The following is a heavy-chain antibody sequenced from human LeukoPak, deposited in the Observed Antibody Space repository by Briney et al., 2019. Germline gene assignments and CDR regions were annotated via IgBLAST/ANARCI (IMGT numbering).Heavy chain of an antibody. Sequence: GGSLRLSCAASEFSVGSNYMTWVRQAPGKGLEWVSGINWNGGSTGYADSVKGRFTISRDNAKNSLYLQMNSLRAEDTAVYYCARDGIAYCGGDCYVYYFDYWGQGTLVTVSS. CDR3: ARDGIAYCGGDCYVYYFDY. V-gene: IGHV3-20*04. J-gene: IGHJ4*02. CDR2: INWNGGST. CDR1: EFSVGSNY. D-gene: IGHD2-21*02.